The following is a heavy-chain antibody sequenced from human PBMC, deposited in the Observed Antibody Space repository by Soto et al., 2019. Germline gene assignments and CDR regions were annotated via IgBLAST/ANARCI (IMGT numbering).Heavy chain of an antibody. J-gene: IGHJ3*02. CDR1: GGTFSSYA. D-gene: IGHD3-10*01. CDR2: IIPILGTA. Sequence: QVQLVQSGAEVKKPGSSVKVSCKASGGTFSSYAISWVRQAPGQGLEWMGVIIPILGTANYAQKFQGRVTITADESTSTAYMELSSLRYEDTAVYYCARDRYYGSWSSPFDAFDIGVQGTMVTVSS. CDR3: ARDRYYGSWSSPFDAFDI. V-gene: IGHV1-69*01.